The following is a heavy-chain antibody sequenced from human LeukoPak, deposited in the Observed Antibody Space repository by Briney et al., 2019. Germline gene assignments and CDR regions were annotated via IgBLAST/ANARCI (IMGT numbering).Heavy chain of an antibody. J-gene: IGHJ4*02. Sequence: GALRLSCAASGFTFSSYSMNWVRQAPGKGLEWVSSISSSSSYIYYADSVKGRFAISRDNAKNSLYLQMNSLRAEDTAVYYCASGGYCNSTSCFLDYWGQGTLVTVSS. V-gene: IGHV3-21*01. D-gene: IGHD2-2*01. CDR3: ASGGYCNSTSCFLDY. CDR2: ISSSSSYI. CDR1: GFTFSSYS.